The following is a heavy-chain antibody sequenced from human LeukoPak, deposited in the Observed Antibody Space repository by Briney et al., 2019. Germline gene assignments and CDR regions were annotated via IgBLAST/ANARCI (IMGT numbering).Heavy chain of an antibody. CDR2: IYYSGST. CDR3: ARIYSSGYYQYCFDY. V-gene: IGHV4-39*07. Sequence: NPSETLSLTCSVPGGSINNISYYWGWIRQPPGKGLEWIGSIYYSGSTYYNPSLKSRVTISVDTSKNQFSLKLSSVTAADTAVYYCARIYSSGYYQYCFDYWSQGILVTVSS. J-gene: IGHJ4*02. CDR1: GGSINNISYY. D-gene: IGHD3-22*01.